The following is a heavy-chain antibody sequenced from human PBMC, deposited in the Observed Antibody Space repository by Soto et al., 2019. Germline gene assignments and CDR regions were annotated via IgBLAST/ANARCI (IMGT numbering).Heavy chain of an antibody. CDR1: GVSISSSSYY. V-gene: IGHV4-39*01. CDR3: ARQGYCSSTSCYSLFDY. Sequence: ETLSLTCPVSGVSISSSSYYWGWIRQPPGKGLEWIGSIYYSGSTYYNPSLKSRVTISVDTSKNQFSLKLSSVTAADTAVYYCARQGYCSSTSCYSLFDYWGQGTLVTVYS. CDR2: IYYSGST. J-gene: IGHJ4*02. D-gene: IGHD2-2*01.